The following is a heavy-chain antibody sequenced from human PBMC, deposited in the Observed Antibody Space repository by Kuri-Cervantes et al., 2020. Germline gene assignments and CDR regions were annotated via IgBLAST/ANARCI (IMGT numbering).Heavy chain of an antibody. CDR1: GYTFTSYG. CDR2: ISAYNGDT. CDR3: ARDSRAVAGQGYYYYYYMDV. Sequence: ASVKVSCKASGYTFTSYGISWVRQAPGQGLEWMGWISAYNGDTNYAQKLQGRVTMTTDTSTSTAYMELRSLRSDDTAVYYCARDSRAVAGQGYYYYYYMDVWGKGTTVTVSS. D-gene: IGHD6-19*01. V-gene: IGHV1-18*01. J-gene: IGHJ6*03.